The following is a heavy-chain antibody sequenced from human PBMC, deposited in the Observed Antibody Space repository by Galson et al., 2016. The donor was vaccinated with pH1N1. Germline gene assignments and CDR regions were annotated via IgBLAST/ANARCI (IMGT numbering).Heavy chain of an antibody. D-gene: IGHD3-10*01. CDR3: ARLWFGEHTNYFDP. J-gene: IGHJ5*02. CDR1: GFTFSDYY. CDR2: ISSSGSTI. Sequence: SLRLSCAASGFTFSDYYMSWIRQAPGKGLEWVSYISSSGSTIYYADSVKGRFTISRDNAKNSLYLQMNSLRAEDTAVYYCARLWFGEHTNYFDPWGQGTLVTVSS. V-gene: IGHV3-11*01.